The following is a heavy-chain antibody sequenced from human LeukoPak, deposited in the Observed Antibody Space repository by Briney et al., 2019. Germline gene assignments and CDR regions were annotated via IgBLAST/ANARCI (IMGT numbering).Heavy chain of an antibody. Sequence: GESLKISCKASGYSFTDFWIGWVRQLPGKGLEWMGNIHPADSDTRYSPSFQGHVTISADKPINTAYLQWTSLNASDTAMFNGPRTYTSGWCANWGKGTLVTVSS. D-gene: IGHD6-13*01. V-gene: IGHV5-51*04. CDR2: IHPADSDT. J-gene: IGHJ4*02. CDR3: PRTYTSGWCAN. CDR1: GYSFTDFW.